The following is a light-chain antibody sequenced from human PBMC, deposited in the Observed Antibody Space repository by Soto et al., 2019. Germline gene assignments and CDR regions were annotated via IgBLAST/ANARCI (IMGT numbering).Light chain of an antibody. V-gene: IGKV3-11*01. CDR2: DAS. CDR3: QQRRSWPLA. Sequence: EIVLTQSPATLSLSPGERATLSCRASQSVNSYLAWYQQKPGQAPRLLIYDASNRATGIPARFSGSGSGTDFTLTISSLEPADFAVYYCQQRRSWPLAFGGGTKVEIK. CDR1: QSVNSY. J-gene: IGKJ4*01.